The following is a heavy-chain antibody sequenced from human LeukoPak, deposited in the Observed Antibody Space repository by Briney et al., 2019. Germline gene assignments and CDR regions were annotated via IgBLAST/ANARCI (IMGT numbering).Heavy chain of an antibody. V-gene: IGHV1-18*04. CDR3: ARQSTGSYYSPIDY. CDR1: GYTFTSYY. J-gene: IGHJ4*02. D-gene: IGHD1-26*01. Sequence: GASVKVSCKASGYTFTSYYMHWMRQAPGQGLEWMGWVSTYNGNTKYAQNLQGRVTTTTDTSTSTAYMELRSLRSDDTAMYYCARQSTGSYYSPIDYWGQGTLVTVSS. CDR2: VSTYNGNT.